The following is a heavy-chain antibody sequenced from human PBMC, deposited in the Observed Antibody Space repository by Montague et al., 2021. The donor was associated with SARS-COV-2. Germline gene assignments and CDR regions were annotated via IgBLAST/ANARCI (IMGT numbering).Heavy chain of an antibody. V-gene: IGHV4-59*01. J-gene: IGHJ2*01. Sequence: SETLSLTCTVSGASMRTYYWTWIRESPGRGLERIGYISNSGITSYNPSLKSRATISLDTSKTQFSLKLTSVTTSDTALYYCARDLGWGRWYIDVWGRGTLVTVSS. CDR2: ISNSGIT. D-gene: IGHD1-26*01. CDR3: ARDLGWGRWYIDV. CDR1: GASMRTYY.